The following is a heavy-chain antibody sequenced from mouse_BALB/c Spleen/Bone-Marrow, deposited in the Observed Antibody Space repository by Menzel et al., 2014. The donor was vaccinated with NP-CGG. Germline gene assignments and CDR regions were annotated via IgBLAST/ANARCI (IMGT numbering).Heavy chain of an antibody. J-gene: IGHJ3*01. D-gene: IGHD2-14*01. CDR1: GYTFTSYY. CDR2: IYPGNVNT. V-gene: IGHV1S56*01. Sequence: QVQLKESGPELVKPGASVRISCKASGYTFTSYYIHWVKQRPGQGLEGIGWIYPGNVNTNYNEKFKAKATLTADKSSSTAYMQLSSLTSADSAVYFCARGGYDGAWFAYWGQGTLVTVSA. CDR3: ARGGYDGAWFAY.